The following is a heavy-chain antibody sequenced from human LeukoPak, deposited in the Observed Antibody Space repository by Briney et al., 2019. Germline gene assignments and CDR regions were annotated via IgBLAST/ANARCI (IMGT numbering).Heavy chain of an antibody. V-gene: IGHV1-69*13. CDR3: ARARAATPYYYYGMDV. CDR1: GGTFSSYA. Sequence: ASVKVSCKASGGTFSSYAFRWVRQAPGQGLEWMGGIIPIVGTTNYAQMFQGRVTITADESTSTAYMELSSLRSEDTAVYYCARARAATPYYYYGMDVWGQGTTVTVSS. D-gene: IGHD2-15*01. CDR2: IIPIVGTT. J-gene: IGHJ6*02.